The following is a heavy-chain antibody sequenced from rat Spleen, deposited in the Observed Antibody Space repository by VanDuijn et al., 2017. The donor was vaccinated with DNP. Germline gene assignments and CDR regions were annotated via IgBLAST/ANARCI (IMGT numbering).Heavy chain of an antibody. Sequence: EVQLVESGGGLVQPGRSLKLSCAASGFTFSAYYVAWVRQAPKKGLEWVATISPSGNRPYYPDSVKGRFTISRDNTKNSLYLQMNSLKSEDTATYYCARHSRTTAITEYFDSWGQGVMVTVSS. J-gene: IGHJ2*01. V-gene: IGHV5-7*01. CDR2: ISPSGNRP. CDR3: ARHSRTTAITEYFDS. D-gene: IGHD1-9*01. CDR1: GFTFSAYY.